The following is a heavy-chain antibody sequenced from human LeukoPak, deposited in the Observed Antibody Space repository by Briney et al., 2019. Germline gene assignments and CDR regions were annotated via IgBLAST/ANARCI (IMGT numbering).Heavy chain of an antibody. CDR2: INHSGST. CDR1: GGSFSGYY. D-gene: IGHD3-9*01. V-gene: IGHV4-34*01. Sequence: SETLSLTCAVYGGSFSGYYWSWIRQPPGKGPEWIGEINHSGSTNYNPSLKSRVTISVDTSKNQFSLKLSSVTAADTAVYYCARFDGDILTGKKAAYWGQGPLVTVSS. CDR3: ARFDGDILTGKKAAY. J-gene: IGHJ4*02.